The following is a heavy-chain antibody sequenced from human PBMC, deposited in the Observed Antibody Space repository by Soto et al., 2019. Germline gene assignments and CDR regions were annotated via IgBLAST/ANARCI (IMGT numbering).Heavy chain of an antibody. CDR3: AREHDSWIHYSFDN. J-gene: IGHJ4*02. CDR1: GYSFSSYA. V-gene: IGHV1-3*01. Sequence: QVQHVQSGAEVKQPGASVKVSCKASGYSFSSYAIQWVRQAPGQSLEWLGWINVGNGNTKYSQKLQGRVTITRDTSANTAYMELRSLRSEDTAVYYGAREHDSWIHYSFDNWGQGTLVTVSS. D-gene: IGHD3-3*01. CDR2: INVGNGNT.